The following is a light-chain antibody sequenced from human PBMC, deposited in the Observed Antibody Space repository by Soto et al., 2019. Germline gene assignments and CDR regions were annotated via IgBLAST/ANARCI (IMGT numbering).Light chain of an antibody. CDR3: QQYGSSPWT. J-gene: IGKJ1*01. CDR2: DAS. V-gene: IGKV3D-20*01. CDR1: QSVSSSY. Sequence: IVLTQSPCTLSLSPGERTTLSCRASQSVSSSYLAWYQQKPGLAPRLLIYDASSRATGIPDRFSGSGSGTDFTLTISRLEPEDFAVYYCQQYGSSPWTFGQGTKVDI.